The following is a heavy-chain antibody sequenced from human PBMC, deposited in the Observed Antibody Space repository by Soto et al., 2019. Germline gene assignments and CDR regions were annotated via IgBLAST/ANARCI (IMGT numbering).Heavy chain of an antibody. Sequence: QVQLVQSGAEVKKPGASVKVSCKASGYTFANYYINWVRQAPGQGLAWMGVINPRGGSARYTQKFQGRVTMTRDTSTSTVYMELSSLRSEATAMYYCARDPRLDYCYTTSCYSEAWFDPWGQGTLVTVSS. D-gene: IGHD2-2*01. J-gene: IGHJ5*02. CDR1: GYTFANYY. CDR2: INPRGGSA. V-gene: IGHV1-46*03. CDR3: ARDPRLDYCYTTSCYSEAWFDP.